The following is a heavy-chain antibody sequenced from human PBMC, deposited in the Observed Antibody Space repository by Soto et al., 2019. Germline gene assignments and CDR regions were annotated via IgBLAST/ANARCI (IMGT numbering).Heavy chain of an antibody. J-gene: IGHJ6*02. Sequence: ASVKISCKASGYTFTSYGIHWVRQAPGQRLEWTGWINAGNGNTKYSGKFQGRVTITRDTSASTAYQELSSLRSEDTAVYYCARDPNYSSAYYRRSYYGLDFWGQGTTVTVSS. D-gene: IGHD3-22*01. CDR3: ARDPNYSSAYYRRSYYGLDF. CDR2: INAGNGNT. CDR1: GYTFTSYG. V-gene: IGHV1-3*01.